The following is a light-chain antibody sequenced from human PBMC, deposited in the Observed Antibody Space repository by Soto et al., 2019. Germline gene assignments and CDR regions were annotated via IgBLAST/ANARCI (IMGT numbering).Light chain of an antibody. CDR1: SSNIGSNT. CDR3: AAWDDSLNGPV. Sequence: QSVLTQPPSASGTPGQRVTISCSGSSSNIGSNTVNWYQQLPGTAPKLLIYSNNQRPLGVPDRFSGSKSGTSASLAISGRVSEDEADYYCAAWDDSLNGPVFGGGTKLTVL. V-gene: IGLV1-44*01. J-gene: IGLJ3*02. CDR2: SNN.